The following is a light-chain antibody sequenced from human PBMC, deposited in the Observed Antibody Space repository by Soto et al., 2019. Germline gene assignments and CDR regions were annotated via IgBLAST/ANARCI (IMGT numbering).Light chain of an antibody. Sequence: QPVLTQSPSASASLGASVKLTCTLSSGHSSYAIAWHQQQPEKGPRYLMKLNSDGSHSKGDGIPDRFSCSSSGAERYLTISSLPSEDEADYYCQTWGTGIVVFGGGTKLTVL. J-gene: IGLJ2*01. CDR2: LNSDGSH. CDR3: QTWGTGIVV. V-gene: IGLV4-69*01. CDR1: SGHSSYA.